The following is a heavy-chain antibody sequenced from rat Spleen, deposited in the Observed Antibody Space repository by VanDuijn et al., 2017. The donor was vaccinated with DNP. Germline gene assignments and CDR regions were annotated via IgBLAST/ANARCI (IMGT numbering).Heavy chain of an antibody. J-gene: IGHJ2*01. Sequence: EVQLAESGGGLVQPGRSLKLSCAALGFTFSNYYMAWVRQAPTKGLEWVASITNTGDSTYYSDSVKGRFSISRDNAQSTLYLQMDSLRSEDTATYYCARRGTVMSFDYWGQGVMVTVSS. CDR3: ARRGTVMSFDY. D-gene: IGHD1-12*01. V-gene: IGHV5-25*01. CDR2: ITNTGDST. CDR1: GFTFSNYY.